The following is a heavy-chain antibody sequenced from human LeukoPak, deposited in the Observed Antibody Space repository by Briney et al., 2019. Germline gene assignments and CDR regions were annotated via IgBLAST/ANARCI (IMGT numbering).Heavy chain of an antibody. CDR2: IIPIFGTA. J-gene: IGHJ4*02. V-gene: IGHV1-69*05. CDR1: GGTFSSYA. CDR3: ARGGIFGVVANMLDY. D-gene: IGHD3-3*01. Sequence: SVKVSCKASGGTFSSYAISWVRQAPGQGLEWMGGIIPIFGTANYAQKFQGRVTITTDESTSTAYMELSSLRSDDTAVYYCARGGIFGVVANMLDYWGQGTLVTVSS.